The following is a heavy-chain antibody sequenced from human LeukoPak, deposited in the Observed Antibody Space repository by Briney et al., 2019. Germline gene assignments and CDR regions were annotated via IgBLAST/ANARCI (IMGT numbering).Heavy chain of an antibody. CDR1: GFTFSNAW. CDR2: ISGSGGST. CDR3: AKDLSPYDTFYFDY. V-gene: IGHV3-23*01. D-gene: IGHD3-9*01. J-gene: IGHJ4*02. Sequence: GGSLRPSCAASGFTFSNAWMSWVRQAPGKGLEWVSAISGSGGSTYYADSVKGRFTISRDNSKNTLYLQMNSLRAEDTAVYYCAKDLSPYDTFYFDYWGQGTLVTVSS.